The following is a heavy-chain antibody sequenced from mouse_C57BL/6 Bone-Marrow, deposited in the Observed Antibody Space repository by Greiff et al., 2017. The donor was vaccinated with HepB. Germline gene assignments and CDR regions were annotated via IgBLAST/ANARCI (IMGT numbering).Heavy chain of an antibody. J-gene: IGHJ3*01. V-gene: IGHV1-61*01. CDR2: IYPSDSET. CDR3: ARRKGPYYYGSSYGFAY. CDR1: GSPFTSSW. D-gene: IGHD1-1*01. Sequence: VPLQPPGAELVRPGSSVTLSCPASGSPFTSSWLAWVKQSPDPGLEWIGNIYPSDSETHYTQNFKDTATLTVDQSSSTAYVQLSSLTSEDSAVYYCARRKGPYYYGSSYGFAYWGQGTLVTVSA.